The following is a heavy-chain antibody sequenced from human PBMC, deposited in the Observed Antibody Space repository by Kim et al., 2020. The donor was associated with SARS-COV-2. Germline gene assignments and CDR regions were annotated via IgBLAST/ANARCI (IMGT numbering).Heavy chain of an antibody. J-gene: IGHJ4*02. V-gene: IGHV1-18*01. CDR3: ARMERAAAQFCIDY. CDR2: ISAYNGNT. CDR1: GYTFSNYG. Sequence: ASVKVSCKASGYTFSNYGISWVRQAPGQGLEWMGWISAYNGNTHYAQSLQGRVTMTTDTSTSTAYMDLRSLRSDDTAVYYCARMERAAAQFCIDYWGQGTLVTVSS. D-gene: IGHD6-13*01.